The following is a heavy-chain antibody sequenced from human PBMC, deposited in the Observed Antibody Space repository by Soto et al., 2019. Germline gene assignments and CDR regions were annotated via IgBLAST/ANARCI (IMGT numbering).Heavy chain of an antibody. Sequence: SETLSLTCTVSGGSISSSSYYWGWLRQPPGKGLEWIGCIYYSGSTYYNPTLKSRVTISVDRSKNRFSLRLSSVTAADKAVDYCARQRGYGGNPYFDYWGQGTLVTVSS. J-gene: IGHJ4*02. V-gene: IGHV4-39*01. D-gene: IGHD2-15*01. CDR3: ARQRGYGGNPYFDY. CDR2: IYYSGST. CDR1: GGSISSSSYY.